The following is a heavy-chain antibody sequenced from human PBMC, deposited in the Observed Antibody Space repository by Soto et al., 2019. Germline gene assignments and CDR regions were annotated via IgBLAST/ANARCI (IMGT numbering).Heavy chain of an antibody. Sequence: ASVKVSCKASGYTFTNYGITWVRQAPGQGLEWMGWISSYNGNTNYAQKLQGRVTMTRDTSTSTVYMELSSLRSEDTAVYYCARGASRYCSSTSCMYNWFDPWGQGTLVTVSS. J-gene: IGHJ5*02. D-gene: IGHD2-2*01. CDR2: ISSYNGNT. CDR1: GYTFTNYG. V-gene: IGHV1-18*01. CDR3: ARGASRYCSSTSCMYNWFDP.